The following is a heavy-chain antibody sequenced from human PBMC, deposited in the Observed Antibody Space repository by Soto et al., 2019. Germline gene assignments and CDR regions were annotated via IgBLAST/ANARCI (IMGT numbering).Heavy chain of an antibody. CDR3: ARRGDYYDSSGYPLRGAFDI. CDR1: GHTFTSYY. V-gene: IGHV1-46*01. D-gene: IGHD3-22*01. Sequence: SVKVSCKASGHTFTSYYMHWVRQAPGQGLEWMGIINPSGGSTSYAQKFQGRVTMTRDTSTSTVYMELSSLRSEDTAVYYCARRGDYYDSSGYPLRGAFDIWGQGTMVTVS. J-gene: IGHJ3*02. CDR2: INPSGGST.